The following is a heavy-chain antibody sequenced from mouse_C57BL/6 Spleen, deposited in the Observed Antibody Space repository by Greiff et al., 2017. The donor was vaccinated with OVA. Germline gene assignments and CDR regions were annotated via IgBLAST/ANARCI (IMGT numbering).Heavy chain of an antibody. CDR2: IHPSDSDT. V-gene: IGHV1-74*01. Sequence: VQLQQPGAELVKPGASVKVSCKASGYTFTSYWMHWVKQRPGQGLEWIGRIHPSDSDTNYNQKFKGKATLTVDKSSSTAYMQLSSLTSEDSAVYYCAIINYYGSSYYFDYWGQGTTLTVSS. CDR1: GYTFTSYW. CDR3: AIINYYGSSYYFDY. J-gene: IGHJ2*01. D-gene: IGHD1-1*01.